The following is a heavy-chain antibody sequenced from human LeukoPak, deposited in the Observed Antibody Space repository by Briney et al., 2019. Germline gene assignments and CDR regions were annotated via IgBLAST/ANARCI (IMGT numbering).Heavy chain of an antibody. CDR3: ARDHKTLLRYFDDALDYYYYYGMDV. Sequence: HPGGSLRLSCAASGFTFSSYSMNWVRQAPGKGLEWVSYISSSSSTIYYADSVKGRFTISRDNAKNSLYLQMNSLRAEDTAVYYCARDHKTLLRYFDDALDYYYYYGMDVWGQGTTVTVSS. V-gene: IGHV3-48*01. CDR2: ISSSSSTI. CDR1: GFTFSSYS. J-gene: IGHJ6*02. D-gene: IGHD3-9*01.